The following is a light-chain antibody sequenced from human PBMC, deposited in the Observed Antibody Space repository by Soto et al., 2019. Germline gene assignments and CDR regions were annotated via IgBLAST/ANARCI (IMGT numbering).Light chain of an antibody. V-gene: IGKV3-20*01. J-gene: IGKJ2*01. CDR3: QQYGSSPPYT. Sequence: EIVLTQSPGTRSLSPGERATLSCRASQSVSSIYLAWYQQKPGQAPRLLIYGASSRATGIPDRFSGSGSGTDFTLTISRLEPEDFAVYYCQQYGSSPPYTFGQGTKLEIK. CDR1: QSVSSIY. CDR2: GAS.